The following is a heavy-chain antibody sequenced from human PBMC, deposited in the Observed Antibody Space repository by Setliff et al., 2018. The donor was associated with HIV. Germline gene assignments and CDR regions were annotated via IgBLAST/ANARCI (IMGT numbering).Heavy chain of an antibody. Sequence: ETLSLTCTVSGDSISSSYYYWDWIRQPPGKGLEWVSVIYSSGSTYNADSVKGRLTISRDNSKDTLYLQMNRLRGDDTALYFCARCPASEYSFWSGYLNHYYYYMDVWGKGTTVTVSS. J-gene: IGHJ6*03. CDR3: ARCPASEYSFWSGYLNHYYYYMDV. CDR1: GDSISSSYYY. V-gene: IGHV3-66*02. D-gene: IGHD3-3*01. CDR2: IYSSGST.